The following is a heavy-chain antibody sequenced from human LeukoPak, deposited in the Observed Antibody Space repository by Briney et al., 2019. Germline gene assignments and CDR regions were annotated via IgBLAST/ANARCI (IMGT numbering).Heavy chain of an antibody. Sequence: ASVKVSCKASGYTFTGYYMHWVRQAPGQGLEWMGWINPNSGGTNYPQKFQGRVTMARDTSISTAYMELSRLRSDDTAVYYCARVGCSSPSCYTYYYYMDVWGKGTTVTVSS. CDR2: INPNSGGT. CDR3: ARVGCSSPSCYTYYYYMDV. J-gene: IGHJ6*03. CDR1: GYTFTGYY. V-gene: IGHV1-2*02. D-gene: IGHD2-2*02.